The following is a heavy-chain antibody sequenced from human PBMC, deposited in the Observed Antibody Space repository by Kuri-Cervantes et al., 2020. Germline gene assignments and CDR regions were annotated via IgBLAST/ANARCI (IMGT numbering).Heavy chain of an antibody. Sequence: GGSLRLSCAASGFTFSSYEMNWVRQAPGKGLEWVSYISSSGSTIYYADSVKGRFTISRDNAKNSLYLQMNSLRAEDTAVYYFAKDSASCSSTNCYALDYYYGMDVWGQGTTVTVSS. J-gene: IGHJ6*02. D-gene: IGHD2-2*01. CDR1: GFTFSSYE. CDR3: AKDSASCSSTNCYALDYYYGMDV. V-gene: IGHV3-48*03. CDR2: ISSSGSTI.